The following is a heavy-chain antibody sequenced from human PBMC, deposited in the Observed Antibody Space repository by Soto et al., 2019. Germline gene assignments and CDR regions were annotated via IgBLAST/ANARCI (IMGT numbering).Heavy chain of an antibody. CDR1: GFTFSSYS. J-gene: IGHJ4*02. D-gene: IGHD1-7*01. CDR3: ARDRYNWNYGGFDY. V-gene: IGHV3-21*01. Sequence: GGSLRLSCAASGFTFSSYSMNWVRQAPGKGLEWVSSISSSSSYIYYADSVKGRFTISRDNAKNSLYLQMNSLRAEDTAVYYCARDRYNWNYGGFDYWGQGTLVTVSS. CDR2: ISSSSSYI.